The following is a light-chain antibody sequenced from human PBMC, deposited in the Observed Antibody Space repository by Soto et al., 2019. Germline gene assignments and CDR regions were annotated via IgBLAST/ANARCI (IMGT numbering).Light chain of an antibody. CDR1: QSVSSY. V-gene: IGKV3-11*01. J-gene: IGKJ4*01. CDR3: QHRANWPLT. Sequence: VLTQSPATLSLSPGERATLSFRASQSVSSYLAWYQQKPGQAPRLLIYDASNRATGIPARFSGTGSGTDFTLTISSLEPEDFAIYYCQHRANWPLTFGGGTRVQIK. CDR2: DAS.